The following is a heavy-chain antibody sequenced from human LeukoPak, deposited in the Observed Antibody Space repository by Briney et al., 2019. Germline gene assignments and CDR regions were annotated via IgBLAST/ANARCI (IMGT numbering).Heavy chain of an antibody. CDR2: IYYSGST. V-gene: IGHV4-59*01. CDR1: GGSISSYY. D-gene: IGHD2-2*01. J-gene: IGHJ4*02. CDR3: ARVLGYCSSTSCRPSTVDY. Sequence: KPSETLSLTCTVSGGSISSYYWSWIRQPPGKGLEWIGYIYYSGSTNYNPSLKSRVTISVDTSKNQFSLKLSSVNAADTAVYYCARVLGYCSSTSCRPSTVDYWGQGTLVTVPS.